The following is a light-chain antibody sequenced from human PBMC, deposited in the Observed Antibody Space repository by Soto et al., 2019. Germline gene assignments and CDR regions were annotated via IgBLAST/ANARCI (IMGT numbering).Light chain of an antibody. V-gene: IGLV2-14*01. Sequence: QSALTQPASVSGSPGQSITISCTGTSSDDGGYNYVSWYQQHPGKAPKVMIYDVSNRPSGVSNRFSGSKSGNTASLTISGLQAEDEADYYCSSYTTTSTLVFGGGTKLTVL. CDR1: SSDDGGYNY. J-gene: IGLJ3*02. CDR3: SSYTTTSTLV. CDR2: DVS.